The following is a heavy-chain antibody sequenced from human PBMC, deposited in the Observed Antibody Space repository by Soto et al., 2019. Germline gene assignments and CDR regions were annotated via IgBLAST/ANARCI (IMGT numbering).Heavy chain of an antibody. J-gene: IGHJ4*02. V-gene: IGHV3-7*04. Sequence: AGSLRLSCVGSGSPFSSNWMTWARQAPGKGLEWVANIRQDGSEINYVDSVKGRFTISRDNTKNSLYLQMNSLRAEDTAIYYCAREVVVSRGASYFGYWGPGT. CDR3: AREVVVSRGASYFGY. CDR2: IRQDGSEI. D-gene: IGHD2-2*01. CDR1: GSPFSSNW.